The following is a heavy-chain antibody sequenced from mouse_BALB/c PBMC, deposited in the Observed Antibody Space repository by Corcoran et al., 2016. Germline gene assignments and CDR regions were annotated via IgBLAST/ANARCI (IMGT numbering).Heavy chain of an antibody. V-gene: IGHV1-26*01. CDR2: INPYNGAT. Sequence: EVQLQQSGPELVKPGASVKISCKASGYSFTGYYMHWVKQSHVKSLEWIGRINPYNGATSYNQNFKDKASLTVDKSSSTAYMELHSLTSEDSAVYYCARGMIPGPYWGQGTLVTVSA. CDR3: ARGMIPGPY. J-gene: IGHJ3*01. D-gene: IGHD2-4*01. CDR1: GYSFTGYY.